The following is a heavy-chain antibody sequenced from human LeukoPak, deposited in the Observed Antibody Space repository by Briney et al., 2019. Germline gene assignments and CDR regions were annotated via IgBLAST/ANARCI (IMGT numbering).Heavy chain of an antibody. CDR2: INQSGST. CDR3: ARRIEKTAMVDY. Sequence: PGGSLRLSCAASGFTLSSYWMNWARQAPGKGLEWIGEINQSGSTNYNPSLKSRVTISVDTSVNQFSLKLTSVTAADTAVFYCARRIEKTAMVDYWGQGTLVTVSS. V-gene: IGHV4-34*01. D-gene: IGHD5-18*01. J-gene: IGHJ4*02. CDR1: GFTLSSYW.